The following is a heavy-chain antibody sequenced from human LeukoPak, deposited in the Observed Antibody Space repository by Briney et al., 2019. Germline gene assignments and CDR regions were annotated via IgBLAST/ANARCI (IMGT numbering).Heavy chain of an antibody. CDR1: GLTFSSHW. D-gene: IGHD3-10*01. Sequence: GGSLRLSCAASGLTFSSHWMTWVRQAPGKGLEWVSSISSSSSYIYYADSVKGRFTISRDNAKNSLYLQMNSLRAEDTAVYYCARDYRGGAFDIWGQGTMVTVSS. J-gene: IGHJ3*02. V-gene: IGHV3-21*01. CDR2: ISSSSSYI. CDR3: ARDYRGGAFDI.